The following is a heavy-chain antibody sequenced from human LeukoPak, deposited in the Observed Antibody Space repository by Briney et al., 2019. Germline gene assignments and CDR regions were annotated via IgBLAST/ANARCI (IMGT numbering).Heavy chain of an antibody. CDR1: GGSFSLYY. D-gene: IGHD1-14*01. J-gene: IGHJ4*02. CDR3: ARRVRSADHRCGY. CDR2: INHSGNT. V-gene: IGHV4-34*01. Sequence: PSETLSLTCAVYGGSFSLYYWTWIRQSPGKGLEWIGEINHSGNTNYNPSLKSRVTISVDTSKNQFSLQVTSVTAADTAVYYCARRVRSADHRCGYWGQGTLVTVSP.